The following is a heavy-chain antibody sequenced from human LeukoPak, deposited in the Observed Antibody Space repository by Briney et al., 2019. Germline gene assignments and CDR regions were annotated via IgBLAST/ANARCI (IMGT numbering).Heavy chain of an antibody. D-gene: IGHD2-15*01. Sequence: PGGSLRLSCAASGFTFSSYWMSWVRQAPGKGLEWVANIKQDGSEKYYVDSVKGRFTISRDNAKNSLYLQMNSLRAEDTAVYYCARDDIAVVVAATGHDAFDIWGQGTMVTVSS. V-gene: IGHV3-7*01. CDR3: ARDDIAVVVAATGHDAFDI. CDR2: IKQDGSEK. CDR1: GFTFSSYW. J-gene: IGHJ3*02.